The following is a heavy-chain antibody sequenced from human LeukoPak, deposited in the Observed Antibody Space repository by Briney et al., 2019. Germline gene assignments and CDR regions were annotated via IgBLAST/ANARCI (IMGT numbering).Heavy chain of an antibody. D-gene: IGHD1-1*01. CDR2: INPNSGGT. Sequence: GASVKVSCKASGYTFTGYYMHWVRQAPGQGLEWMGWINPNSGGTNYAQKFQGRVTMTRDTSISTAYMEPSRLRSDDTAVYYCARDLGVQLERRDWFDPWGQGTLVTVSS. CDR3: ARDLGVQLERRDWFDP. J-gene: IGHJ5*02. CDR1: GYTFTGYY. V-gene: IGHV1-2*02.